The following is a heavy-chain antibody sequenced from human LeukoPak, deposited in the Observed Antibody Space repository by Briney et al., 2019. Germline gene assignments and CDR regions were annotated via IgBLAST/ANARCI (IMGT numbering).Heavy chain of an antibody. Sequence: GGSLRLSCAASGFTFGSYGMNWVRQAPGKGLEWVSSISSSSSYIYYADSVKGRFTISRDNTKNSLYLQMNSLRAEDTAVYYCARSPTYSSGWYVGDYFDYWGQGTLVTVSS. CDR2: ISSSSSYI. J-gene: IGHJ4*02. V-gene: IGHV3-21*01. D-gene: IGHD6-19*01. CDR1: GFTFGSYG. CDR3: ARSPTYSSGWYVGDYFDY.